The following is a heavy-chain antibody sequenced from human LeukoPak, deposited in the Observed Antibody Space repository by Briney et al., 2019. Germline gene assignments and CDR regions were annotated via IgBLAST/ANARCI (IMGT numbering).Heavy chain of an antibody. CDR3: ARSRSRYYYMDV. CDR1: GYTFTGYY. Sequence: ASVKVSCKASGYTFTGYYMHWVRQAPGQGLEWMGWINPNSGGTNYAQKFQGRVTMTRDTSISTAYMELSRLRSDDTAVYYCARSRSRYYYMDVWGKGTTVTISS. D-gene: IGHD2-15*01. J-gene: IGHJ6*03. CDR2: INPNSGGT. V-gene: IGHV1-2*02.